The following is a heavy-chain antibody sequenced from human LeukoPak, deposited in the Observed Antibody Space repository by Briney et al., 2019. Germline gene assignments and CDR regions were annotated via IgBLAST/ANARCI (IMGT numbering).Heavy chain of an antibody. CDR1: GYTFTGYY. CDR2: INPNSGGT. J-gene: IGHJ5*02. CDR3: ARGYYDILTGYYPDNWFDP. V-gene: IGHV1-2*06. Sequence: ASVKVSCKASGYTFTGYYMHWVRQAPGQGLEWMGRINPNSGGTNYAQKFQGRVTMTRDTSISTAYMELSRLRSVDTAVYYCARGYYDILTGYYPDNWFDPWGQGTLVTVSS. D-gene: IGHD3-9*01.